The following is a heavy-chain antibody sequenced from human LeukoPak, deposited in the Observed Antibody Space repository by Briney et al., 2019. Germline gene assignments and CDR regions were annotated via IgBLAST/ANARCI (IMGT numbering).Heavy chain of an antibody. CDR1: GFTFSSYG. CDR2: ISWNSGSI. CDR3: AKVTFGGVIAPFDY. J-gene: IGHJ4*02. V-gene: IGHV3-9*01. Sequence: GGSLRLSCAASGFTFSSYGMHWVRQAPGKGLEWDSGISWNSGSIGYADSVKGRFTISRDNAKNSLYLQMNSLRAEDTALYYRAKVTFGGVIAPFDYRGQGTLVTVSS. D-gene: IGHD3-16*02.